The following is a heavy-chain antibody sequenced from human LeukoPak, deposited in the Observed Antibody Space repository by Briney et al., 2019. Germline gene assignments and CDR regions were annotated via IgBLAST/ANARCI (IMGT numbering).Heavy chain of an antibody. D-gene: IGHD5-18*01. CDR3: ARGLGEYSYGSHDY. V-gene: IGHV3-74*01. Sequence: KAGGSLRLSCAASGFTFSSYWIHWVRQAPGKGLVWVSRSYSDGSSTSYADSVKGRFTISRDNAKNTLYLQMNSLRAEDTAVYYCARGLGEYSYGSHDYWGQGTLVTVSS. CDR2: SYSDGSST. J-gene: IGHJ4*02. CDR1: GFTFSSYW.